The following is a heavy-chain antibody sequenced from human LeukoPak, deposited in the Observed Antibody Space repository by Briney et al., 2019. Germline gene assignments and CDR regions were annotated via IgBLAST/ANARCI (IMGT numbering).Heavy chain of an antibody. V-gene: IGHV4-4*02. Sequence: SETLSLTCAVSGGSISSNNWWSWVRQPPGKGLEWIGEMYHSGSTNYNPSLKSRATISVDTSKNQFSLKLSSVTAADTAVYYCARDNYDFWSGYDYWGQGTLVTVSS. D-gene: IGHD3-3*01. J-gene: IGHJ4*02. CDR3: ARDNYDFWSGYDY. CDR1: GGSISSNNW. CDR2: MYHSGST.